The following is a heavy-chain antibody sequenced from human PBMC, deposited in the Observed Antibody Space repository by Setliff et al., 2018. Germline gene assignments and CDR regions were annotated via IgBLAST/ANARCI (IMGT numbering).Heavy chain of an antibody. CDR2: MNPNSGNT. J-gene: IGHJ5*02. V-gene: IGHV1-8*01. CDR3: ARDPFGNPVFDP. Sequence: ASVKVSCKASGYTFTSYDINWVRQATGQGLEWMGWMNPNSGNTGYAQKFQGRVTMTRNTSISTAYMELSSLRSDDTAVYYCARDPFGNPVFDPWGQGTLVTVSS. CDR1: GYTFTSYD. D-gene: IGHD3-10*01.